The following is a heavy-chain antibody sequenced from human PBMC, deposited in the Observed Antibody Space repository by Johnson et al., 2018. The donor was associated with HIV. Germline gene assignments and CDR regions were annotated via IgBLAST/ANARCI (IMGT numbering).Heavy chain of an antibody. D-gene: IGHD3-22*01. J-gene: IGHJ3*02. V-gene: IGHV3-30*03. CDR2: VSYDGNYK. Sequence: QVQLVESGGGVVQPGRSLRLSCAASGFIFSDYGMHWVRQAPGKGLEWVAVVSYDGNYKYYGDSVKGRFTISRENAKNSLYLQMNSLRAGDTAVYYCARGRDSSGFNDAFDIWGQGTMVTVSS. CDR1: GFIFSDYG. CDR3: ARGRDSSGFNDAFDI.